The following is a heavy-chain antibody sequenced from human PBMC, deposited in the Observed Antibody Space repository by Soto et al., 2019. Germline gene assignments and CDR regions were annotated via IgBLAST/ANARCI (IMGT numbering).Heavy chain of an antibody. D-gene: IGHD3-9*01. J-gene: IGHJ6*02. Sequence: QVQLVESGGGVVQPGRSLRLSCAASGFTFGTYGMHWVRQAPGKGLEWVTVIWYDGSARYYADSVRGRFTISRDNSKNTLYLQISSLRAEDTAVYYCARGYRDILTVYGMDVWGQGTTVTVSS. CDR1: GFTFGTYG. V-gene: IGHV3-33*01. CDR2: IWYDGSAR. CDR3: ARGYRDILTVYGMDV.